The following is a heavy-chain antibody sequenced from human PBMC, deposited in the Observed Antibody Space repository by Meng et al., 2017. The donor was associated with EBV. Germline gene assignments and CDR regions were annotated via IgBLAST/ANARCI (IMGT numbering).Heavy chain of an antibody. J-gene: IGHJ4*02. V-gene: IGHV1-69*01. CDR3: ASESGRGYTPDY. CDR1: GGPFRIYA. D-gene: IGHD3-10*01. Sequence: QVWLWESAAAVKKPGSSVKSPCKTSGGPFRIYAISWVRQAPGQGLEWLGGFLPTLGAPNYAQKFNGRVSITADESTSTHYMDLSSLRSEDTAVYYCASESGRGYTPDYWGQGTLVTVSS. CDR2: FLPTLGAP.